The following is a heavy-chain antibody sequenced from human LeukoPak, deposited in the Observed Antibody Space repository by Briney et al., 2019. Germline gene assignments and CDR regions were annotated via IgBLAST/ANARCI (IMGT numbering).Heavy chain of an antibody. D-gene: IGHD3/OR15-3a*01. J-gene: IGHJ4*02. Sequence: PSETLSLTCTVSGGSINSGGYYWGWHRQHPGTGLEWIGYIYYSGSNYYNPSLKSRVTISVVTSKNQFSLKLSSVTAADTAVYYCARDRWYGDFSFDYWGQGTLVTGSS. CDR3: ARDRWYGDFSFDY. V-gene: IGHV4-31*03. CDR2: IYYSGSN. CDR1: GGSINSGGYY.